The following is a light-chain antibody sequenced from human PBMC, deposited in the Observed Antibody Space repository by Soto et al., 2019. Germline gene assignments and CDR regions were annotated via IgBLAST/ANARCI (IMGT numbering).Light chain of an antibody. CDR1: QSISSW. CDR3: QQRSNWQIT. V-gene: IGKV1-5*03. CDR2: KAS. Sequence: DIQMTQSPSTLSATAGDRGTITCLASQSISSWLAWYQQKPGKAPKLLIYKASTLKSGVPSRFSGSGSGTEFTLTISSLEPDDFAVYYCQQRSNWQITFGQGTRLEI. J-gene: IGKJ5*01.